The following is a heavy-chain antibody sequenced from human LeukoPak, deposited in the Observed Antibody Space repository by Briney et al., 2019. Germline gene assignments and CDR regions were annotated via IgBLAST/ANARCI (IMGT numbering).Heavy chain of an antibody. D-gene: IGHD3-10*01. Sequence: GASVKVSCKASGYTFTGYYMHWVRQAPGQGLEWMGWINPNSGGTNYAQKFQGRVTMTRDTSISTAYMELSSLRSEDTAVYYCARERGPITHYYYYMDVWGKGATVTVSS. CDR2: INPNSGGT. V-gene: IGHV1-2*02. J-gene: IGHJ6*03. CDR3: ARERGPITHYYYYMDV. CDR1: GYTFTGYY.